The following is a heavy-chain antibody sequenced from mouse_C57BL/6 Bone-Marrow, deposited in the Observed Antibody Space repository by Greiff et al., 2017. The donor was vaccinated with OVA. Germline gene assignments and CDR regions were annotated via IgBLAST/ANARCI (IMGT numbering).Heavy chain of an antibody. CDR2: IWTGGGT. V-gene: IGHV2-9-1*01. CDR3: ARNTPTIVTDWYFDV. D-gene: IGHD2-5*01. CDR1: GFSLTSYS. J-gene: IGHJ1*03. Sequence: QVQLKESGPGLVAPSPRLSITCTVSGFSLTSYSISWVRQPPGKGLEWLGVIWTGGGTNYNSALKSRLSISKDNSKSQVFLKMNSLQTDDTARYYCARNTPTIVTDWYFDVWGTGTTVTVSS.